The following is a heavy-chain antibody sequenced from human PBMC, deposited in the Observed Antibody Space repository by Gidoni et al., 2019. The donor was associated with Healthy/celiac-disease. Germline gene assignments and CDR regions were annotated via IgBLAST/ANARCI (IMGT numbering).Heavy chain of an antibody. CDR2: IWYDGSNK. Sequence: QVQLVESGGGVVQPGRSLRLSCAASGFTFSSYGMHWVRQAPGKGLEWVAVIWYDGSNKYYADSVKGRFTISRDNSKNTLYLQMNSLRSEDTAVYYCARQIAAAGPVDYWGQGTLVTVSS. CDR3: ARQIAAAGPVDY. J-gene: IGHJ4*02. V-gene: IGHV3-33*01. CDR1: GFTFSSYG. D-gene: IGHD6-13*01.